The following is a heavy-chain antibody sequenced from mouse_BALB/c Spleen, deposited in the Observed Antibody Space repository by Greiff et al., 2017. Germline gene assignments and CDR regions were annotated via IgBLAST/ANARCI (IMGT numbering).Heavy chain of an antibody. J-gene: IGHJ4*01. CDR2: ISYSGST. V-gene: IGHV3-2*02. CDR3: ARRGKYGMDY. CDR1: GYSITSDYA. Sequence: EVHLVESGPGLVKPSQSLSLTCTVTGYSITSDYAWNWIRQFPGNKLEWMGYISYSGSTSYNPSLKSRISITRDTSKNQFFLQLNSVTTEDTATYYCARRGKYGMDYWGQGTSVTVSS.